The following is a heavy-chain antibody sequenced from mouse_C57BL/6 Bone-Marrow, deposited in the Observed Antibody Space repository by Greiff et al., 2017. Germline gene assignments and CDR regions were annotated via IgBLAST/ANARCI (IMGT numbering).Heavy chain of an antibody. Sequence: QVQLQQPGAELVRPGTSVKLSCKASGYTFPSYWMHWVKQRPGQGLEWIGVIDPSDRYTNSTQTFKGKATLTVDTSSSTAYMQLSSLTSQDSAVYYCARQNGYYFYWYFAFWGTGTTVTVSS. CDR3: ARQNGYYFYWYFAF. D-gene: IGHD2-3*01. CDR1: GYTFPSYW. V-gene: IGHV1-59*01. CDR2: IDPSDRYT. J-gene: IGHJ1*03.